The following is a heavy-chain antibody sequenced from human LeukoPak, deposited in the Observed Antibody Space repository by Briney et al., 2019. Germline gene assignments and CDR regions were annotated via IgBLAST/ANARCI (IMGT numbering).Heavy chain of an antibody. J-gene: IGHJ5*02. V-gene: IGHV4-34*01. Sequence: SETLSLTCAVYGVSFSGYYWSWIRQPPGKGLEWIGSIYDSGSTYYNPSLKSRVTISVDTSKNQFSLKLNSVTAADTAVYYCARHYGPWGQGTLVTVSS. D-gene: IGHD3-16*01. CDR2: IYDSGST. CDR1: GVSFSGYY. CDR3: ARHYGP.